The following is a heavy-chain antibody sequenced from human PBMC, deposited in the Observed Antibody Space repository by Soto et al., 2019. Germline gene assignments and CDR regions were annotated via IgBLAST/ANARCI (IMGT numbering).Heavy chain of an antibody. Sequence: SLRLSCAASGFTFSDHYMDWVRQASGKGLEWVGRIRKKAHSYTAEYAASVKGRFTISRDDSKNSLHLQMNSLKIEDTALYYCVRAGTGYHFDYWGQGRLVTVSS. V-gene: IGHV3-72*01. CDR1: GFTFSDHY. D-gene: IGHD3-9*01. CDR3: VRAGTGYHFDY. J-gene: IGHJ4*02. CDR2: IRKKAHSYTA.